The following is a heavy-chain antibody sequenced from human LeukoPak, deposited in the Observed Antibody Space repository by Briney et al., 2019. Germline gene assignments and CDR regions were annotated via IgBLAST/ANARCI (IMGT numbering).Heavy chain of an antibody. D-gene: IGHD3-10*02. V-gene: IGHV3-30*18. J-gene: IGHJ3*02. CDR2: ISYDGSNK. CDR1: GFTFSSYG. Sequence: TGGSLRLSCAASGFTFSSYGMYWVRQAPGKGLEWVAVISYDGSNKYYADSVKGRFTISRDNSKNTLYLQMNSLRAEDTAVYYCANGFVAVRASDIWGQGTMVTV. CDR3: ANGFVAVRASDI.